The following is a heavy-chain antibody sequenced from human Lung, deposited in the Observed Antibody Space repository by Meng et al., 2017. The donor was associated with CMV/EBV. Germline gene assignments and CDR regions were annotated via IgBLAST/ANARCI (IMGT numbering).Heavy chain of an antibody. J-gene: IGHJ5*02. CDR3: ATVGYCDGADCYIGLFDP. V-gene: IGHV4-59*01. CDR1: GASISDFY. CDR2: IHESGNT. D-gene: IGHD2-21*02. Sequence: SXTXSLXXTVSGASISDFYWNWIRQPPGKGLEWIGYIHESGNTKYNPSLTSRVTMSIDTSENQFSLRLNSVTAADTAIYYCATVGYCDGADCYIGLFDPXGQGXLVTVSS.